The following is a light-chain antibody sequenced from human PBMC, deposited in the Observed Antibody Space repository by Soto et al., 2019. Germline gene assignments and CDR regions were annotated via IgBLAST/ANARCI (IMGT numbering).Light chain of an antibody. Sequence: QSVLTQPASVSGSPGQSITISCAGSSSDVGTYNSVSWYQQQPGKAPKLMIYEVSVRPSGVSNRFSGPKSGNTASLTISGLQAEDEADYYCKSYSTSSTPYVFGTGTKLTVL. J-gene: IGLJ1*01. CDR1: SSDVGTYNS. CDR3: KSYSTSSTPYV. V-gene: IGLV2-14*01. CDR2: EVS.